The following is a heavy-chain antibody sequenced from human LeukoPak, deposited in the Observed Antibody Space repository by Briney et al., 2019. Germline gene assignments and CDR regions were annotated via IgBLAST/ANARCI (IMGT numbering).Heavy chain of an antibody. CDR3: AREYCSSTSCYMDV. V-gene: IGHV3-21*01. D-gene: IGHD2-2*01. CDR2: ISSSSSYI. J-gene: IGHJ6*03. CDR1: GFTFSSYS. Sequence: GGSLRLSCAASGFTFSSYSMNWVRQAPGKGLEWVSSISSSSSYIYCADSVKGRFTISRDNAKNSLYLQMNSLRAEDTAVYYCAREYCSSTSCYMDVWGKGTTVTVSS.